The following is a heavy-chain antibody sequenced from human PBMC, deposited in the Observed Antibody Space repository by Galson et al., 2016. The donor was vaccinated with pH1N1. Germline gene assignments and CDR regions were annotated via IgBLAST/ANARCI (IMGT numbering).Heavy chain of an antibody. J-gene: IGHJ4*02. V-gene: IGHV1-69*06. CDR1: GVTFTIYT. CDR3: ARGFRGGYNCALFDH. CDR2: ISPMFDTT. Sequence: SVKVSCKASGVTFTIYTIAWVRQAPGQGLEWMGGISPMFDTTTYAQKFQGRVTITADRPTTTLYMNLSSLGFDDTAVYYCARGFRGGYNCALFDHWGQGSLVIVSS. D-gene: IGHD5-24*01.